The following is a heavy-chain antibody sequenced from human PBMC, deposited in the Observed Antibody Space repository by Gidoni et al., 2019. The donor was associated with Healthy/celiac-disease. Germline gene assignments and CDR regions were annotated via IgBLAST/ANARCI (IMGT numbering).Heavy chain of an antibody. J-gene: IGHJ4*02. D-gene: IGHD5-12*01. CDR2: ISYDGSNK. CDR1: GFTFGSYA. CDR3: ARDHERSNGRRWLQFRESPDY. V-gene: IGHV3-30-3*01. Sequence: QVQLVESGGGVVQPGRSLRLSCAASGFTFGSYAMPWFRQAPGKGLEWVAVISYDGSNKYYADSVKGRFTISRDNSKNTLYLQMNSLRAEDTAVYYCARDHERSNGRRWLQFRESPDYWGQGTLVTVSS.